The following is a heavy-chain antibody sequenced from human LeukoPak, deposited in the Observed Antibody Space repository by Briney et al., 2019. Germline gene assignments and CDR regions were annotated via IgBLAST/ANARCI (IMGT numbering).Heavy chain of an antibody. CDR2: VHLDGRT. V-gene: IGHV4-4*02. CDR1: GGSVTSTNW. CDR3: AREGGFYRPLDY. Sequence: SETLSLTCGVSGGSVTSTNWWTWVRQPQGKGLEWIGEVHLDGRTNYNPSLKSRLTMSVDLSENHVSLKLTSVTAADTAVYYCAREGGFYRPLDYSGQGTLVAASS. D-gene: IGHD3-3*01. J-gene: IGHJ4*02.